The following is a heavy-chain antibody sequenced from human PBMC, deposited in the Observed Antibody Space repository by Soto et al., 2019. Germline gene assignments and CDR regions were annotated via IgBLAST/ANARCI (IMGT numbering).Heavy chain of an antibody. J-gene: IGHJ6*02. CDR2: MSGSGGST. V-gene: IGHV3-23*01. CDR1: GFTFSSYA. D-gene: IGHD3-10*01. Sequence: EVQLLESGGGLVQPGGSLRLSCAASGFTFSSYAMSWVRQAPGKGLEWVSAMSGSGGSTYYADSVKGRFTISRDNSKNTLDLQMNSVRAEDTGVYYCSTGRGLYYYYGMDVWGQGTTVTVSS. CDR3: STGRGLYYYYGMDV.